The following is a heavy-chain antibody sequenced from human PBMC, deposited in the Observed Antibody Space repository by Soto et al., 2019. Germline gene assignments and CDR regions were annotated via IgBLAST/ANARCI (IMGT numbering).Heavy chain of an antibody. CDR2: IYYSGST. J-gene: IGHJ2*01. D-gene: IGHD3-10*01. Sequence: QVQLQESGPGLVKTSQTLSLTCTVSGGSISSGDYYWSWIRQPPGKGLEWIGYIYYSGSTYYNPSLKSRVTISVDTSKNQFSLKLSSVTAAHTAVYYCARDPRGDWYFDLWGRGTLVTVSS. V-gene: IGHV4-30-4*01. CDR3: ARDPRGDWYFDL. CDR1: GGSISSGDYY.